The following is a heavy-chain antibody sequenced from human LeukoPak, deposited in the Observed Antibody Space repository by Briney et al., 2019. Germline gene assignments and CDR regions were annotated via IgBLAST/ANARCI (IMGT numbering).Heavy chain of an antibody. Sequence: SETLSLTCTVSGGSISSSYWSWIRQPPGKGLEWIGYIYYTGSTNYNPSLKSRVTISVDTSKNQFSLKLSSVTAADTAVYYCARLKGYSSGWSGILYNWFDPWGQGTLVTVSS. CDR3: ARLKGYSSGWSGILYNWFDP. CDR2: IYYTGST. V-gene: IGHV4-59*08. J-gene: IGHJ5*02. CDR1: GGSISSSY. D-gene: IGHD6-19*01.